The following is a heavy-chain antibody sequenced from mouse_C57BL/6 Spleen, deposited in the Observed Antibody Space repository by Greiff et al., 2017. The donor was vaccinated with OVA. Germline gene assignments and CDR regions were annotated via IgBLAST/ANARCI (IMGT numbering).Heavy chain of an antibody. CDR3: ARALYYYGSIPDWYFDV. J-gene: IGHJ1*03. CDR1: GYTFTSYW. V-gene: IGHV1-69*01. D-gene: IGHD1-1*01. Sequence: QVHVKQPGAELVMPGASVKLSCKASGYTFTSYWMHWVKQRPGQGLEWIGEIDPSDSSTNYNQKFKGKSTLTVDKSSSTAYMQLSSLTSEDSAVYYCARALYYYGSIPDWYFDVWGTGTTVTVAS. CDR2: IDPSDSST.